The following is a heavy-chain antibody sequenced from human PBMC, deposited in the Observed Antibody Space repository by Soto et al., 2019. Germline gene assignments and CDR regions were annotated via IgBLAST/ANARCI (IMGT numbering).Heavy chain of an antibody. CDR1: SVSNAW. D-gene: IGHD1-26*01. V-gene: IGHV3-15*07. J-gene: IGHJ4*02. CDR2: IKSKTDGGTT. CDR3: TTGDRELWVAVGY. Sequence: SVSNAWMNWVRQAPGKGLEWVGRIKSKTDGGTTDYVAPVKVRFTISRDDSNNTLYLQMNSLKTEDTAVYYCTTGDRELWVAVGYWGQGTLGPVSS.